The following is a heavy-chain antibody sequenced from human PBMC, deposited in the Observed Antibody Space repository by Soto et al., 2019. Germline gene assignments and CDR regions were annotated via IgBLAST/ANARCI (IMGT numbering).Heavy chain of an antibody. D-gene: IGHD3-3*01. CDR1: GYTFTSYA. CDR2: INAGNGNT. Sequence: ASVKVSCKASGYTFTSYAMHWVRQAPGQRLEWMGWINAGNGNTKYSQKFQGRVTITRDTSASTAYMELSSLRSEDTAVYYCARGPGFLEWSRAFDIWGQGTMVTVSS. V-gene: IGHV1-3*01. CDR3: ARGPGFLEWSRAFDI. J-gene: IGHJ3*02.